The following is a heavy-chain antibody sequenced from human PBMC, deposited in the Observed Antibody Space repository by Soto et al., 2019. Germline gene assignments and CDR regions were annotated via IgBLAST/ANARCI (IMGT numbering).Heavy chain of an antibody. J-gene: IGHJ4*02. CDR1: GYTFTSYD. CDR2: MNPNSGNT. D-gene: IGHD3-10*01. Sequence: RASVKVSCKASGYTFTSYDINWVRQATGQGLEWMGWMNPNSGNTGYAQKFQGRVTMTRNTSISTAYMELSSLRSEDTAVYYCARGMVRGVIRQTDFDYWGQGTLVTVSS. V-gene: IGHV1-8*01. CDR3: ARGMVRGVIRQTDFDY.